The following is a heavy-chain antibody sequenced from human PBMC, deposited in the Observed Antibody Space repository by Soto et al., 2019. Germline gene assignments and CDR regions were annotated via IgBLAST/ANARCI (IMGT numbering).Heavy chain of an antibody. CDR3: ARGVGASYYFDY. CDR2: IIPILGIA. D-gene: IGHD1-26*01. Sequence: GASVKVSCKASGGTFSSYTISWVRQAPGQGLEWMGRIIPILGIANYAQKFQGRVTITADKSTSTAYMELRSLRSDDTAVYYCARGVGASYYFDYWGQGTLVTVSS. CDR1: GGTFSSYT. J-gene: IGHJ4*02. V-gene: IGHV1-69*02.